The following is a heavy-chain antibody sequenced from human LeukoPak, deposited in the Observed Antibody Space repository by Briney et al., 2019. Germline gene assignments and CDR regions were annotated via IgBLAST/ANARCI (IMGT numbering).Heavy chain of an antibody. D-gene: IGHD2-2*01. CDR1: GFSFSSYG. CDR3: AKDLKAAILFDY. CDR2: IRYDGSNK. V-gene: IGHV3-30*02. J-gene: IGHJ4*02. Sequence: QPGGSLRLSSAASGFSFSSYGMHWVRQAPGKGLEWVAFIRYDGSNKYYADSVKGRFTISRDNSKNTLYLQMNSLRAEDTAVYYCAKDLKAAILFDYWGQGTLATVSS.